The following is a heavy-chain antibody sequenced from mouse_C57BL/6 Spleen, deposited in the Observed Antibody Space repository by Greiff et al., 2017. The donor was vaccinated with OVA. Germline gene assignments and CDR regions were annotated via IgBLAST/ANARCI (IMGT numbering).Heavy chain of an antibody. CDR3: ARRGYYGNYEDY. V-gene: IGHV1-50*01. J-gene: IGHJ2*01. Sequence: VQLQQPGAELVKPGASVKLSCKASGYTFTSYWMQWVKQRPGQGLEWIGEIDPSDSYTNYNQKFKGKATLTVDTSSSTAYMQLSSLTAEDSAVYYCARRGYYGNYEDYWGQGTTLTVSS. D-gene: IGHD2-1*01. CDR1: GYTFTSYW. CDR2: IDPSDSYT.